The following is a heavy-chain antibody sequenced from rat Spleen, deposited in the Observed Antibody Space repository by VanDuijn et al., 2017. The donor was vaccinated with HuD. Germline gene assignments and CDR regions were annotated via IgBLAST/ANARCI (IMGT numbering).Heavy chain of an antibody. Sequence: EVQLVESGGGLVQPGRSLKLSCAASGFTYSNYVMAWVRQAPTKGLEWVATISYDGSSTYYRDSVKGRFTISRDNAKSTLYLQMDSLRSEDTATYYCATTPGRPFAYWGQGTLVTVSS. CDR3: ATTPGRPFAY. J-gene: IGHJ3*01. V-gene: IGHV5-29*01. D-gene: IGHD5-1*01. CDR1: GFTYSNYV. CDR2: ISYDGSST.